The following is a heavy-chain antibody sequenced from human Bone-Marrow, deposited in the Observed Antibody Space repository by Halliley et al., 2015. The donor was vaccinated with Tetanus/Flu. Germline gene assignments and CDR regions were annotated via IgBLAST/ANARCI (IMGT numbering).Heavy chain of an antibody. Sequence: IGYIYCSGSPSYSPSLKSRVTISVDTSKNQFSLTLRSVTAADTAVYYCATSGVPGTLYYGLDVWGQGTTVTVSS. CDR3: ATSGVPGTLYYGLDV. D-gene: IGHD2-15*01. CDR2: IYCSGSP. V-gene: IGHV4-59*01. J-gene: IGHJ6*02.